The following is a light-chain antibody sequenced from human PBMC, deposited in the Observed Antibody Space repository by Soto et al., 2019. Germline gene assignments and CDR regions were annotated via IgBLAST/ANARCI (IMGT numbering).Light chain of an antibody. J-gene: IGLJ3*02. V-gene: IGLV2-14*01. Sequence: QSALTQPASVSGSPGQSITISCTGTSSDLGASNYVSWYQQHPGKAPKLLIYEVNNRPSGVSIRFSGSKSGNTASLTISGLQAEDEAYYYCISYTSGSTLWVFGGGTKLTVL. CDR1: SSDLGASNY. CDR2: EVN. CDR3: ISYTSGSTLWV.